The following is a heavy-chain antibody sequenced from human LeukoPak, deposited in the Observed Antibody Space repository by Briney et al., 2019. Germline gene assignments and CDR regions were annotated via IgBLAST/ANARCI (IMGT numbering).Heavy chain of an antibody. V-gene: IGHV3-74*01. CDR2: INSDGSST. D-gene: IGHD2-21*01. CDR1: GFTFRNYW. J-gene: IGHJ4*02. CDR3: ARGGFGIVVVSAIDY. Sequence: PGGSLRLSCAASGFTFRNYWMHWVRQAPGKGLVWVSRINSDGSSTTYADSVKGRFTMPRDNAKNTLYLQMNSLRAEDTAVYYCARGGFGIVVVSAIDYWGQGTLVTVSS.